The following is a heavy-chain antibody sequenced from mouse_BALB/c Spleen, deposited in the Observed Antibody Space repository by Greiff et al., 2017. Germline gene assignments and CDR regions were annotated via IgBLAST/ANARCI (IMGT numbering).Heavy chain of an antibody. J-gene: IGHJ3*01. Sequence: QVQLKESGAELAKPGASVKMSCKASGYTFTSYWMHWVKQRPGQGLEWIGYINPSTGYTEYNQKFKDKATLTADKSSSTAYMQLSSLTSEDSAVYYCARGLVFAYWGQGTLVTVSA. V-gene: IGHV1-7*01. D-gene: IGHD4-1*01. CDR3: ARGLVFAY. CDR1: GYTFTSYW. CDR2: INPSTGYT.